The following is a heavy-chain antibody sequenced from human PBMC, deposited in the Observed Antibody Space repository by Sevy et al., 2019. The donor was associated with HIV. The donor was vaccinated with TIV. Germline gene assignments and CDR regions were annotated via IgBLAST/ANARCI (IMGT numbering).Heavy chain of an antibody. Sequence: LWQLRETLSLTCAVHYGSFSGYYWNWIRQVPGKGLEWIGEINESGITYYNPSLKSRVTISVDTSKKQFSLKLNSVTAVDSAVYFCARSPPVVVVPGAPSWFDPWGQGTLVTVSS. D-gene: IGHD2-2*01. CDR1: YGSFSGYY. CDR2: INESGIT. J-gene: IGHJ5*02. V-gene: IGHV4-34*01. CDR3: ARSPPVVVVPGAPSWFDP.